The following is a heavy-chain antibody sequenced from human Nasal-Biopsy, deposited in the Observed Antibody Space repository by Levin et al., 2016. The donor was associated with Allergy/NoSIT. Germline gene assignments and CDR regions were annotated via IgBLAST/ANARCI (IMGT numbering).Heavy chain of an antibody. Sequence: ETLSLTCAASSFTFTDHGLTWVRQAPGKGLEWVSTIGYTGNTYYADSVTGRFTISRDNSKNTVFLDMNALRAEDTAVYYCARGGGAYLDYWGQGTLVTVSS. V-gene: IGHV3-23*01. J-gene: IGHJ4*02. CDR2: IGYTGNT. CDR3: ARGGGAYLDY. CDR1: SFTFTDHG. D-gene: IGHD2-21*01.